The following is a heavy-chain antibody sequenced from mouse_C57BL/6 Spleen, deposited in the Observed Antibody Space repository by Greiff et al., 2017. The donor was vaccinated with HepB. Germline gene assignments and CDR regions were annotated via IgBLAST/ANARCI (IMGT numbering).Heavy chain of an antibody. CDR3: AREDYLAFFDY. V-gene: IGHV1-80*01. CDR2: IYPGDGDT. Sequence: VKLVESGAELVKPGASVKISCKASGYAFSSYWMNWVKQRPGKGLEWIGQIYPGDGDTNYNGKFKGKATLTADKSSSTAYMQLSSLTSEDSAVYFCAREDYLAFFDYWGQGTTLTVSS. J-gene: IGHJ2*01. CDR1: GYAFSSYW. D-gene: IGHD2-13*01.